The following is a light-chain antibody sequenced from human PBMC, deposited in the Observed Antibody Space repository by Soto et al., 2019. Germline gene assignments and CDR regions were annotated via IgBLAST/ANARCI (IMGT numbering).Light chain of an antibody. J-gene: IGLJ1*01. V-gene: IGLV2-14*01. Sequence: QSALTQPASVSGSPGQSITISCTGTSSDVGGYNCVSWYQQHPGKAPKLMIYDVSNRPSGGSNRFSVSKSGNTASLTISGLQAEDEADYYCSSYTSSSTYVFGTGTKVTGL. CDR1: SSDVGGYNC. CDR3: SSYTSSSTYV. CDR2: DVS.